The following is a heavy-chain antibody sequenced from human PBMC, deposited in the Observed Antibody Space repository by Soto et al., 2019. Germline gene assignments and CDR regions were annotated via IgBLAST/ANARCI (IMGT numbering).Heavy chain of an antibody. V-gene: IGHV4-31*03. J-gene: IGHJ4*02. CDR2: IYYSGST. Sequence: QVQLQESGPGLVKPSQTLSLTCTVSGGSISSGGYYWSWIRQHPGKGLEWIGYIYYSGSTYYNPSLKSRVTISVDTSKNQFSLKLSSVAAADTSVYYCAGGPDYSILHFDYWGQGSLVTVSS. D-gene: IGHD4-4*01. CDR1: GGSISSGGYY. CDR3: AGGPDYSILHFDY.